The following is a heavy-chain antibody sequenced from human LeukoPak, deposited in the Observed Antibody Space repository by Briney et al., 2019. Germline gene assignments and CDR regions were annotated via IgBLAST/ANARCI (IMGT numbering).Heavy chain of an antibody. V-gene: IGHV3-48*04. CDR2: ISSSSSTI. CDR1: GFVFSSNS. Sequence: GGSLRLSCAASGFVFSSNSMIWVRQAPGKGLEWVSYISSSSSTIYYADSVKGRFTISRDNAKKSLYLEMNNLRAEDTAVYYCATDGAGFDTWGQGVLVTVSS. J-gene: IGHJ5*02. CDR3: ATDGAGFDT.